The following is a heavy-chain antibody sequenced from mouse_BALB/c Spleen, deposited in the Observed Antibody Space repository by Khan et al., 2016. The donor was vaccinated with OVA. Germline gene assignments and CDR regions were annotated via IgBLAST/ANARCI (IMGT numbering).Heavy chain of an antibody. CDR3: ARDPPYYSMDY. J-gene: IGHJ4*01. CDR1: GFSLTDYA. V-gene: IGHV2-6-5*01. Sequence: VKLKESGPGLVAPSQSLSITCTVPGFSLTDYAVSWIRQPPGKGLEWLGVIWVSGSKYYNSVLKPRLSISKDNSKSQVFLKMNSLQTDDTAMYFCARDPPYYSMDYWGQGTSVTVSS. CDR2: IWVSGSK.